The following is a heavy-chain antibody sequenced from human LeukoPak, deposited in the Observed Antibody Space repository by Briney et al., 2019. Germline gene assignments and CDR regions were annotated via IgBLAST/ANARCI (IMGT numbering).Heavy chain of an antibody. D-gene: IGHD3-10*01. CDR3: AKDEGPSVDGDYFDY. J-gene: IGHJ4*02. CDR2: ISGSGRST. CDR1: GFTFSTNA. Sequence: GGSLRLSYAASGFTFSTNAMTWVRQAPGKGLEWVSAISGSGRSTYYAESVKGRLTISRDNSKNILYLQMKSLRADDTAVYFCAKDEGPSVDGDYFDYWGQGTLVTVSS. V-gene: IGHV3-23*01.